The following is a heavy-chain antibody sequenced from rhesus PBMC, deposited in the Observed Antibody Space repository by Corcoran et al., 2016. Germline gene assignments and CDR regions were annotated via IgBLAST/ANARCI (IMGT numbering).Heavy chain of an antibody. Sequence: EVQLVQSGAEVKRPGESLKISCKTSGYSFTSYWVIWVRQMPGKGLEGMGAIDPSDSQPKYSPSFQGQVTISADRSTSTASLQCSSLKASDSATYYCAKRASPTYWYFDIWGPGTPITISS. J-gene: IGHJ2*01. V-gene: IGHV5-2*01. CDR3: AKRASPTYWYFDI. CDR2: IDPSDSQP. D-gene: IGHD1-38*01. CDR1: GYSFTSYW.